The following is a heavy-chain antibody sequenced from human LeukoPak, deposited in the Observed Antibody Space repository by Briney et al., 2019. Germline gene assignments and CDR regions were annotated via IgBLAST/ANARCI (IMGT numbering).Heavy chain of an antibody. CDR3: ARDGGSYSLDY. J-gene: IGHJ4*02. CDR2: IYASGST. D-gene: IGHD1-26*01. Sequence: PPETLSLTCTVSGGSISGSTYYWGWIRQPAGKGLEWIGRIYASGSTSYNPSLKSRATISVDTSKNQFSLKLSSVTAADTAIYYCARDGGSYSLDYWGRGTLVTVSS. V-gene: IGHV4-61*02. CDR1: GGSISGSTYY.